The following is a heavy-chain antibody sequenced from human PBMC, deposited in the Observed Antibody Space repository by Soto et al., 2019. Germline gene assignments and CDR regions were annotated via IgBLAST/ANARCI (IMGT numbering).Heavy chain of an antibody. CDR1: GFSLTTSGVG. J-gene: IGHJ5*02. Sequence: QITLKESGPTLVKPTQTLTLTCTFSGFSLTTSGVGVGWIRQPPGKALEWLALIYWDDDKRYSPSLKSRLTTTKATPKNQVLLTMTTMDPADTATYFCAQRTTTATRRFDPWRQGTLVTASS. D-gene: IGHD4-17*01. CDR2: IYWDDDK. V-gene: IGHV2-5*02. CDR3: AQRTTTATRRFDP.